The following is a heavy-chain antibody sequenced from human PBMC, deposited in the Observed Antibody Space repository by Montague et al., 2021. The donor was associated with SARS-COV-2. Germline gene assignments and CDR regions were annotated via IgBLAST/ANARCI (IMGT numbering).Heavy chain of an antibody. J-gene: IGHJ6*03. CDR2: IYHSGST. V-gene: IGHV4-34*01. D-gene: IGHD2-2*02. CDR1: GGSFSGYS. CDR3: RVVPAGIPKGPNFYYMDV. Sequence: SETLSLTRAVYGGSFSGYSWSWIRQHPGKGLEWIGQIYHSGSTNYNPSLKSRVTISVDTSKNQFSLKLSSVTAADTALYYCRVVPAGIPKGPNFYYMDVWGKGTTVTVSS.